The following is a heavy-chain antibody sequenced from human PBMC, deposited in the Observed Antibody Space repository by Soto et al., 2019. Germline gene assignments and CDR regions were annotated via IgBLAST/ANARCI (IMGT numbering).Heavy chain of an antibody. CDR3: AKSGYCSGGSCSYYYYYGMDV. Sequence: PGGSLRLSCAASGFTFSSYGMHWVRQAPGKGLEWVAVISYDGSNKYYADSVKGRFTISRGNSKNTLYLQMNSLRAEDTAVYYCAKSGYCSGGSCSYYYYYGMDVWGQGTTVTVSS. V-gene: IGHV3-30*18. D-gene: IGHD2-15*01. CDR2: ISYDGSNK. J-gene: IGHJ6*02. CDR1: GFTFSSYG.